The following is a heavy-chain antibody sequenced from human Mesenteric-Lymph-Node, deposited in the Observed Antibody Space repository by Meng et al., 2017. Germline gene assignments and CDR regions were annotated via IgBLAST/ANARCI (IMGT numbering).Heavy chain of an antibody. V-gene: IGHV3-15*01. J-gene: IGHJ4*02. CDR1: GITFKDAW. CDR3: TPDPWGY. D-gene: IGHD3-16*01. CDR2: IKSNGDGGTT. Sequence: VQLVESGGDFVNPGGSLRLSCAVSGITFKDAWMSWVRQAPGKGLEWVGRIKSNGDGGTTDYAAPVKGRFTISRDDSKNTLFLQMDSLKTEDTAVYYCTPDPWGYWGQGTLVTVSS.